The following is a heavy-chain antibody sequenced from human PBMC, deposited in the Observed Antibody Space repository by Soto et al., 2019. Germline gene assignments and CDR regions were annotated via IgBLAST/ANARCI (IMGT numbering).Heavy chain of an antibody. J-gene: IGHJ3*02. CDR2: IIPILGIA. D-gene: IGHD2-15*01. Sequence: QVQLVQSGAEVKKPGSSVKVSCKASGGTFSSYTISWVRQAPGQGLEWMGRIIPILGIANYAQKFQGRVTIPADKDASTADMELSSLRSEDTAVYYCARDGCSGGSCYENDAFDIWGQGTMVTVSS. V-gene: IGHV1-69*08. CDR1: GGTFSSYT. CDR3: ARDGCSGGSCYENDAFDI.